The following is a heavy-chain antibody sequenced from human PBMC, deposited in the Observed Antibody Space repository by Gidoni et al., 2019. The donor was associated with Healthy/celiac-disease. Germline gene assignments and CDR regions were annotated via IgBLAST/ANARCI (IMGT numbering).Heavy chain of an antibody. V-gene: IGHV1-46*01. D-gene: IGHD6-19*01. CDR3: ARGLRYSSGWYDNWFDP. CDR2: INPSGGST. Sequence: QVQLVQSGAEVKKPGASVKVSCKASGYTFTSYYMHWVRQAPGQGLEWMGIINPSGGSTSYAQKFQGRVTMTRDTSTSTVYMELSSLRSEDTAVYYCARGLRYSSGWYDNWFDPWGQGTLVTVSS. CDR1: GYTFTSYY. J-gene: IGHJ5*02.